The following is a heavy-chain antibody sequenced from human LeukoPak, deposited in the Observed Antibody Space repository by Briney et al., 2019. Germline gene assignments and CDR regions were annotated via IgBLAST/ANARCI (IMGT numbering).Heavy chain of an antibody. CDR3: ARPDREYDYYYYYMDV. CDR2: ISYDGSNK. D-gene: IGHD2/OR15-2a*01. CDR1: GFTFSSYA. Sequence: GGSLRLSCAASGFTFSSYAMHWVRQAPGKGLEWVAVISYDGSNKYYADSVKGRFTISRDNSKNTLYLQMNSLRAEDTAVYYCARPDREYDYYYYYMDVWGKGTTVTVSS. V-gene: IGHV3-30-3*01. J-gene: IGHJ6*03.